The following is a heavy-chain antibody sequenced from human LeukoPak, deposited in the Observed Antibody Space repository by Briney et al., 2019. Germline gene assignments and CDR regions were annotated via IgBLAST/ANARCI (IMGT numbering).Heavy chain of an antibody. J-gene: IGHJ4*02. CDR1: GFTFSSYD. CDR3: VKEVASSGWYYFDY. CDR2: ISSNGGST. D-gene: IGHD6-19*01. Sequence: GGSLRLSCSASGFTFSSYDMHWVREAPGKGLEYVSAISSNGGSTYYADSVKGRFTISRDNSKNTLYLQMSSLRAEDTAVYYCVKEVASSGWYYFDYWGQGTLVTVSS. V-gene: IGHV3-64D*06.